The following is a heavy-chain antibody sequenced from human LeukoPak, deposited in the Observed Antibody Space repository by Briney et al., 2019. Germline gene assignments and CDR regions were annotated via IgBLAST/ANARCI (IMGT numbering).Heavy chain of an antibody. V-gene: IGHV4-39*01. CDR2: IYYSGST. Sequence: PSETLSLTCTVSGGSISSSGYYWGWIRQPPGKGLEWIGNIYYSGSTYYNSSLKSRITISVDTSKNQFSLKLNSVPAADTAVYYCARGYDIDVWGQGTTVTVSS. CDR3: ARGYDIDV. CDR1: GGSISSSGYY. J-gene: IGHJ6*02.